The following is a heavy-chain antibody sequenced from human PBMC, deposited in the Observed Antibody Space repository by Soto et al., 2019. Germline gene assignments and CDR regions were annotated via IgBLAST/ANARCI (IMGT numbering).Heavy chain of an antibody. CDR2: IKQDGSEQ. CDR1: GFSFSAYW. Sequence: EVQLVESGGGLVQPGGSLRLSCQASGFSFSAYWMSWVRQAPGKGLEWVANIKQDGSEQYYVDSVKGRFTISRNNAKNSLYLQMNSLRAEDTAVFYCPRDFDVWGRGTLVTVSS. V-gene: IGHV3-7*01. CDR3: PRDFDV. J-gene: IGHJ2*01.